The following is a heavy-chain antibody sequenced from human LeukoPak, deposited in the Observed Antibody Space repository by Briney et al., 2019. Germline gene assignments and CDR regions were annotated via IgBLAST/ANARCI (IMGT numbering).Heavy chain of an antibody. J-gene: IGHJ4*02. Sequence: QTGGSLRLSCAASGFTFSSYGMHWVRQAPGKGLEWVAFIRYDGSNKYYADSVKGRFTISRDNSKNTLYLQMNSLRAEDTAVYYCAKDGGQGWELVPSLEYYFDYWGQGTLVTVSS. CDR2: IRYDGSNK. CDR1: GFTFSSYG. V-gene: IGHV3-30*02. CDR3: AKDGGQGWELVPSLEYYFDY. D-gene: IGHD1-26*01.